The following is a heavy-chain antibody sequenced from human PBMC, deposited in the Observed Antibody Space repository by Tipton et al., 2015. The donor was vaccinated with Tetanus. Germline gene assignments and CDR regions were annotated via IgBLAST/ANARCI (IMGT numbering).Heavy chain of an antibody. CDR2: IYYSGTT. Sequence: TLSLTCTVSGGSLSSGTYYWGWIRQPPGKGLEWIGNIYYSGTTYYNASLESRVTISIGRSKNQFSLKMTSVTAADTAVYYCARSISAGSVWPYEHWGQGTLVTVSS. CDR3: ARSISAGSVWPYEH. D-gene: IGHD6-13*01. CDR1: GGSLSSGTYY. J-gene: IGHJ4*02. V-gene: IGHV4-39*01.